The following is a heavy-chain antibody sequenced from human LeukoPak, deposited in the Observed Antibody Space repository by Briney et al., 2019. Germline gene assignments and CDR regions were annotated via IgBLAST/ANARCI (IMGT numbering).Heavy chain of an antibody. CDR3: ARDRYSGRYYFDY. V-gene: IGHV3-48*04. CDR1: GFTFSSYS. CDR2: ISSSSSTI. D-gene: IGHD1-26*01. Sequence: PGGSLRLTCAASGFTFSSYSMNWVRQAPGKGLEWVSYISSSSSTIYYADSVKGRFTISRDNAKNSLYLQMNSLRAEDTAVYYCARDRYSGRYYFDYWGRGTLVTVSS. J-gene: IGHJ4*02.